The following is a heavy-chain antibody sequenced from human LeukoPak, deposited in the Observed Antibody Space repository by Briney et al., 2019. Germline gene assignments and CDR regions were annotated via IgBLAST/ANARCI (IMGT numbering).Heavy chain of an antibody. D-gene: IGHD3/OR15-3a*01. V-gene: IGHV4-34*01. Sequence: SETLSLTCAVYGGSFSGYYWSWIRQPPGKVLEWIGKINHNGGTNYNPSLKSRVTISLDTSKNQFSLRLGSVTAADTAIYYCARQTGSGLFILPGGQGTLVTVSS. J-gene: IGHJ4*02. CDR3: ARQTGSGLFILP. CDR2: INHNGGT. CDR1: GGSFSGYY.